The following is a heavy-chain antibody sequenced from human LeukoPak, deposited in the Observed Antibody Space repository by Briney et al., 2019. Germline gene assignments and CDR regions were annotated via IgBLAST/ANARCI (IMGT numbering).Heavy chain of an antibody. J-gene: IGHJ4*02. CDR2: ISPNSGGT. CDR3: ARDRAGATIGGVDY. Sequence: ASVKVSCKASGYTFTGYYMHWVRQAPGQGLEWMGWISPNSGGTNYAQKFQGRVTMTRDTSISTAYMELSSLRSDDTAVYYCARDRAGATIGGVDYWGQGTLVTVSS. D-gene: IGHD5-12*01. V-gene: IGHV1-2*02. CDR1: GYTFTGYY.